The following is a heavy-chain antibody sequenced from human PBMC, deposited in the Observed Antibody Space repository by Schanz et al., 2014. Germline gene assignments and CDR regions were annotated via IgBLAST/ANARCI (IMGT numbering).Heavy chain of an antibody. Sequence: EVQLVESGGGLVQPGGSLRLSCAASGFTVSSSYMNWVRQAPGKGLEWVSVIYSSGSSYYADSVKGRFTISRDISKNTLYLQVSNLRGEDTAVYYCARCRSAGSRSAFDIWGQGTRVTVSS. V-gene: IGHV3-66*01. J-gene: IGHJ3*02. D-gene: IGHD2-2*01. CDR3: ARCRSAGSRSAFDI. CDR2: IYSSGSS. CDR1: GFTVSSSY.